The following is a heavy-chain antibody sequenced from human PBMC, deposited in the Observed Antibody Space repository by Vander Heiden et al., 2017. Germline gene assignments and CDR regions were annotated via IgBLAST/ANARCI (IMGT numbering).Heavy chain of an antibody. D-gene: IGHD2-2*01. CDR3: ARHRRSSTRGAVAQVYYFDY. CDR2: IYYSGST. CDR1: GGSISSSRYY. Sequence: QLQLQESGPGLVKPSETLSLTCTVSGGSISSSRYYSGWIRQPPGKGLEWIGSIYYSGSTYYNPSLKSRVTISVDTSKNQFSLKLSSVTAADTAVYYCARHRRSSTRGAVAQVYYFDYWGQGTLVTVSS. J-gene: IGHJ4*02. V-gene: IGHV4-39*01.